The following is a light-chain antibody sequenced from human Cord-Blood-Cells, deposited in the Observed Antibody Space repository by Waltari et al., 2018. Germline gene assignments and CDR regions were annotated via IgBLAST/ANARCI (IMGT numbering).Light chain of an antibody. J-gene: IGKJ3*01. Sequence: DIQMTQSPSSLSASVGARVTITCRASQSISSYLNWYQQKPGKASKLLIYAASSLQSGVPSRFSGSGSGTDFTLTISSLQPEDFATYYCQQSYSTPFTFGPGTKVDIK. CDR3: QQSYSTPFT. CDR2: AAS. V-gene: IGKV1-39*01. CDR1: QSISSY.